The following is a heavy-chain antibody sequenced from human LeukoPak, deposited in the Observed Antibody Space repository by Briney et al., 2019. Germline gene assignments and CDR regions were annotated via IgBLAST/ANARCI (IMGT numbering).Heavy chain of an antibody. CDR1: GFSYSTYA. D-gene: IGHD1-26*01. V-gene: IGHV3-7*01. CDR3: AREASFGSSASDY. CDR2: IKQDGSEK. J-gene: IGHJ4*02. Sequence: GGSLRLSCTASGFSYSTYAISWARQAPGKGLEWVANIKQDGSEKYYVDSVKGRFTISRDNAKNSLYLQMNSLRAEDTAVYYCAREASFGSSASDYWGQGTLVTVSS.